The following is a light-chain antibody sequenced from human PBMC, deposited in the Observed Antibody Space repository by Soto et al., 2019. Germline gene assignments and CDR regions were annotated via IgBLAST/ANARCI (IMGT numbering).Light chain of an antibody. J-gene: IGKJ1*01. CDR1: QSVSSSY. CDR2: GAS. V-gene: IGKV3-20*01. Sequence: VLTQSPGTLSLSPGERATLSCRASQSVSSSYLAWYQQKPGQAPRLLIYGASSRATGIPDRFSGSGSGTDFTLTISRLEPEDFAVYYCQQYHSSPRTFGQGTKVDIK. CDR3: QQYHSSPRT.